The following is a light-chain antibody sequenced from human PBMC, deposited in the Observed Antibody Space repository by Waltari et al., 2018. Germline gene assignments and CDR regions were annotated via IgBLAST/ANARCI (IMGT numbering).Light chain of an antibody. CDR2: KDR. J-gene: IGLJ1*01. Sequence: YELTQPPSVSMSPGQTARITCSGDVLPKQYAYWYQQKPGQAPVLVIYKDRERPSGIPERFSGSSSGTTVTLTISGVLAEDEADYYCQSADSSGTFYVFGTGTKVTVL. CDR3: QSADSSGTFYV. V-gene: IGLV3-25*03. CDR1: VLPKQY.